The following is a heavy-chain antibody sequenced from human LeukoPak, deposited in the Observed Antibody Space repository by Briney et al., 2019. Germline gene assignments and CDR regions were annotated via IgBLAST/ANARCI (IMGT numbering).Heavy chain of an antibody. V-gene: IGHV1-69*13. CDR2: IIPIFGTA. CDR1: GGTLSNYA. D-gene: IGHD6-19*01. CDR3: ATTVVAVAGKYYYYYYGMDV. J-gene: IGHJ6*02. Sequence: SVKVSCKTSGGTLSNYAISWVRQAPGQGLEWMGGIIPIFGTANYAQKFQGRVTITADESTSTAYMELSSLRSEDTAVYYCATTVVAVAGKYYYYYYGMDVWGQGTTVTVSS.